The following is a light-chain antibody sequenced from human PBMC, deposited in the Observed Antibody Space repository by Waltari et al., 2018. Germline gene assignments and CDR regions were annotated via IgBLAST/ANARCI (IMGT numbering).Light chain of an antibody. CDR2: QDT. Sequence: SYQLTQPPSVSVCPGQTASITCSGDLLGNKYASWYQQKPGQSPLLIIYQDTNRPSGIPGRFSGSKSGNAATLTISGTQAMDEADYYCQALGTGAWVFGGGTKLTVL. CDR3: QALGTGAWV. J-gene: IGLJ3*02. CDR1: LLGNKY. V-gene: IGLV3-1*01.